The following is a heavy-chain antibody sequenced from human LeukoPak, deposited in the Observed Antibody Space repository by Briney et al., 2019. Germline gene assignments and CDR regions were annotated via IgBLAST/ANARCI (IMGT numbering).Heavy chain of an antibody. D-gene: IGHD1-26*01. CDR3: ARRATGH. Sequence: PSDTLSLTCAVYGGSFSGYYWSWIRQPPGKGLEWIGEINHSGSTNYNPSLKSRVTISVDTSKNQFSLKLSSVTAADTVVYYCARRATGHWGQGTLVTVSS. CDR1: GGSFSGYY. CDR2: INHSGST. V-gene: IGHV4-34*01. J-gene: IGHJ4*02.